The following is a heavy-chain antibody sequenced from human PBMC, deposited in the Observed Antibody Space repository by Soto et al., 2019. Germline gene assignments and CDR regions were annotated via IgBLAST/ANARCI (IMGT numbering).Heavy chain of an antibody. J-gene: IGHJ6*02. CDR3: AIYSGV. Sequence: EVQLVESGGDLVQPGGSLRLSCAASGLTFSSHWMDWVRQAPGKGLVWVSHINGDGSTTRYADSVKGRFTISRDNAKNTLYLRMNSLRAEDTAVYYCAIYSGVWGQGTTVTVSS. CDR2: INGDGSTT. V-gene: IGHV3-74*01. CDR1: GLTFSSHW. D-gene: IGHD2-15*01.